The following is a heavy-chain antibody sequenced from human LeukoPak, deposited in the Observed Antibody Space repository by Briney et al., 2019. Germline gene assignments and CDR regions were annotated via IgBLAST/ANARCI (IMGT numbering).Heavy chain of an antibody. J-gene: IGHJ1*01. Sequence: SETLSITCTVSGGSISSYYWSWIRQPPGKGLEWIGYIYYSGSTNYNPSLKSRVAISVDTSKNQFSLKLRSVTAADTAVYYCARVESGYGDYLHTALAEYFQHWGQGTLVTVSS. CDR2: IYYSGST. V-gene: IGHV4-59*01. D-gene: IGHD4-17*01. CDR1: GGSISSYY. CDR3: ARVESGYGDYLHTALAEYFQH.